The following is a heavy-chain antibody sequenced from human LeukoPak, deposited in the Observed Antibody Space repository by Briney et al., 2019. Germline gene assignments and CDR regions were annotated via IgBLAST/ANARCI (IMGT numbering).Heavy chain of an antibody. CDR2: IIPIFGTA. CDR1: GGTFSSYA. D-gene: IGHD5-24*01. J-gene: IGHJ4*02. Sequence: SVKVSCKASGGTFSSYAISWVRQAPGQGLEWMGGIIPIFGTANYAQKFQGRATITADESTSTAYMELSSLRSEDTAVYYCASVRDGYNYFDYWGQGTLVTASS. CDR3: ASVRDGYNYFDY. V-gene: IGHV1-69*13.